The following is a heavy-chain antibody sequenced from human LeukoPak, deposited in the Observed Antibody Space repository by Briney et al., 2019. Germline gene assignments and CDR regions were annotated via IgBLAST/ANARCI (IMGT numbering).Heavy chain of an antibody. V-gene: IGHV1-69*13. CDR3: ARDNHDSGTEHVFHY. D-gene: IGHD1-14*01. Sequence: SVRVSCTASRGTFSRYAICCGRQAPGQGLGWRGGLIPIFGTANYAQKFQGRVTITADESTSTAYMELSSLRSEDTAVYYRARDNHDSGTEHVFHYWGQGTLVTVSS. CDR1: RGTFSRYA. J-gene: IGHJ4*02. CDR2: LIPIFGTA.